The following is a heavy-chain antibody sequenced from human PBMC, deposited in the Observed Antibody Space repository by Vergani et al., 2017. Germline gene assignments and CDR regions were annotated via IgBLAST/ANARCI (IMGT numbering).Heavy chain of an antibody. J-gene: IGHJ4*02. CDR3: ARVGGSGSSGYSRDY. D-gene: IGHD3-22*01. CDR1: GGSVSSGSYY. CDR2: IYYSGST. Sequence: QVQLQESGPGLVKPSETLSLTCTVSGGSVSSGSYYWSWIRQPPGKGLEWIGYIYYSGSTNYNPSLKSRVTISVDTSKNQFSLKLSSVTAADTAVYYCARVGGSGSSGYSRDYWGQGTLVTVSS. V-gene: IGHV4-61*01.